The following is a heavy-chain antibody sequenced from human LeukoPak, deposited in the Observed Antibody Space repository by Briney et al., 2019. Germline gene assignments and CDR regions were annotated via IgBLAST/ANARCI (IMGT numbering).Heavy chain of an antibody. CDR1: GYTFTSYG. CDR3: AKLTGIGDYGGNSGFDY. J-gene: IGHJ4*02. CDR2: ISAYNGNT. Sequence: GASVTVSCKASGYTFTSYGISWVRQAPGQGLEWMGWISAYNGNTNYAQKLQGRVTMTTDTSTSTAYMELRSLRSDDTAVYYCAKLTGIGDYGGNSGFDYWGQGTLVTVSS. V-gene: IGHV1-18*01. D-gene: IGHD4-23*01.